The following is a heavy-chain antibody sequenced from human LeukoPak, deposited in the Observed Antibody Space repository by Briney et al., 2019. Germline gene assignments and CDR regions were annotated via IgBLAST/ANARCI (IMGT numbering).Heavy chain of an antibody. Sequence: GGSLRLSCAASGFTFSSYWMHWVRHAPGKGLVWVSRINTDGSSTSYADSVKGRFTISRDNAKNTLYLQMNSLRAEDTAVYYCAKAKSPAAMIFDYWGQGTLVTVSS. CDR1: GFTFSSYW. CDR2: INTDGSST. CDR3: AKAKSPAAMIFDY. D-gene: IGHD2-2*01. V-gene: IGHV3-74*01. J-gene: IGHJ4*02.